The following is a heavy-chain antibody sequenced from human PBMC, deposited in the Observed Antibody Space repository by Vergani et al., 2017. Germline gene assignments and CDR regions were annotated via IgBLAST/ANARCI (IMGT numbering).Heavy chain of an antibody. CDR2: ISWNSGSI. CDR3: AKDGDGSGWMYF. V-gene: IGHV3-9*01. Sequence: EVQLVESGGGLVQPGRSLRLSCAASGFTFDDYAKHWVRQAPGKGLEWVSGISWNSGSIGYADTVKGRFTISRDNAKNSLYLQMNSLRAEDTALYYCAKDGDGSGWMYFWGKGTTVTVSS. J-gene: IGHJ6*04. D-gene: IGHD6-19*01. CDR1: GFTFDDYA.